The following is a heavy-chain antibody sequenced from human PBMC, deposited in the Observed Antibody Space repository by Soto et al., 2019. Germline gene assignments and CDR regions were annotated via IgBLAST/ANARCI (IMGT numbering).Heavy chain of an antibody. Sequence: GGSLRLSCTASGFTFSTNARSWVRQAPGKGLEWVSAILSGGTTYYADSVKGRFTISRDNSKNTLYLQMNSLRAEATAVYYCAKKGDHFDSWGQGPRVTVAS. V-gene: IGHV3-23*01. CDR3: AKKGDHFDS. D-gene: IGHD3-10*01. J-gene: IGHJ4*02. CDR1: GFTFSTNA. CDR2: ILSGGTT.